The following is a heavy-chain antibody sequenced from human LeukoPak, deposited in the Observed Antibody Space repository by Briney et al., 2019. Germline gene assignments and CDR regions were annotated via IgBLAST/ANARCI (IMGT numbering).Heavy chain of an antibody. CDR2: INAGNGNT. CDR3: AREGSGWSSMDV. Sequence: ASVKVSCKASGYTFTSYAIHWVRQAPGQRLEWMGWINAGNGNTKYSQEFQGRVTITRDTSASTAYMELSGLRSEDMAVYYCAREGSGWSSMDVWGKGTTVTVSS. D-gene: IGHD6-19*01. V-gene: IGHV1-3*03. J-gene: IGHJ6*03. CDR1: GYTFTSYA.